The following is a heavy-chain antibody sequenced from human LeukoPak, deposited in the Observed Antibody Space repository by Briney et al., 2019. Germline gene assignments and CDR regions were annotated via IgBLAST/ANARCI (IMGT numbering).Heavy chain of an antibody. Sequence: SETLSLTCTVSGGSISDYYWSWIRQPPGKGLEWIGYIYHSGSTNYNPSLKSRVTISVDTSKNQFSLKLNSVTAADTAIYYCARDLHRVDSGDYRATHYYYMDVWGKGTTVTVSS. J-gene: IGHJ6*03. CDR3: ARDLHRVDSGDYRATHYYYMDV. D-gene: IGHD3-3*01. CDR2: IYHSGST. V-gene: IGHV4-59*01. CDR1: GGSISDYY.